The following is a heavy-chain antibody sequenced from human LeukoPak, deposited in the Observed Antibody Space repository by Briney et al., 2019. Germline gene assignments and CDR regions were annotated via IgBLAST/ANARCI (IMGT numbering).Heavy chain of an antibody. D-gene: IGHD6-19*01. Sequence: GGSLRLSCAASGFTFDDYAMHWVRQAPGKGLEWVSGISWNSGSIGYADSVKGRFTISRDNAKNSLYLQMNSLRAEDTALYYCAKEFEKYSSGWYFDYWGQGTLVTVSS. J-gene: IGHJ4*02. CDR1: GFTFDDYA. V-gene: IGHV3-9*01. CDR2: ISWNSGSI. CDR3: AKEFEKYSSGWYFDY.